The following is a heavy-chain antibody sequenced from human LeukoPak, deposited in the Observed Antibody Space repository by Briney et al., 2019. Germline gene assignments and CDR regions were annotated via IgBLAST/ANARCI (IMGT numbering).Heavy chain of an antibody. V-gene: IGHV4-4*02. CDR3: ARGSRERADIVVVPAAISYNWFDP. Sequence: SGTLSLTCTVSGDSINSLDLWSWVRQPPGKGLEWIGEINHSGSTNYNPSLKSRVTISVDTSKNQFSLKLSSVTAADTAVYYCARGSRERADIVVVPAAISYNWFDPWGQGTLVTVSS. J-gene: IGHJ5*02. CDR2: INHSGST. D-gene: IGHD2-2*02. CDR1: GDSINSLDL.